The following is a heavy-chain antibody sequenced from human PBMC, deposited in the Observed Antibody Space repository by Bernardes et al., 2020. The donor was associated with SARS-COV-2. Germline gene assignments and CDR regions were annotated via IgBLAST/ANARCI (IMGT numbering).Heavy chain of an antibody. D-gene: IGHD2-15*01. CDR2: IYSAGGT. J-gene: IGHJ6*02. CDR1: GFTVSRND. V-gene: IGHV3-66*02. CDR3: ARAPTEYCSGDGCYSHVDYFYYGMDV. Sequence: GSLRLSCAASGFTVSRNDMSWVRPAPGKGLEWVSVIYSAGGTYYADSVRGRFTLSRDNSKNTLNLQMDSLRTEDTAVYYCARAPTEYCSGDGCYSHVDYFYYGMDVWGQGTTVTVSS.